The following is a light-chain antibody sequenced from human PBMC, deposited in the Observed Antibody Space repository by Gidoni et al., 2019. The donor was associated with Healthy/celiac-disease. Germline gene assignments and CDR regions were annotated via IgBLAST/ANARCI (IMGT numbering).Light chain of an antibody. J-gene: IGLJ3*02. V-gene: IGLV3-21*04. Sequence: SYVLTQPPSVSVAPGKTARMTCGGNNIGSKSVHWYQQKPGQAPVLVIYYDSDRPSGIPERFSGSNSGNTATLTISRVEAGDEADYYCQVWDSSSDHRVFGGGTKLTV. CDR3: QVWDSSSDHRV. CDR1: NIGSKS. CDR2: YDS.